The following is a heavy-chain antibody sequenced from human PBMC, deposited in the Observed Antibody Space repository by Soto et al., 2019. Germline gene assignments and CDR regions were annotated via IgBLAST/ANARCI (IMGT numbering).Heavy chain of an antibody. D-gene: IGHD1-1*01. V-gene: IGHV1-46*01. CDR2: INPSGGTT. CDR3: ARGPDTAHDAY. J-gene: IGHJ4*02. Sequence: ASVKVSCKTSGYIFTSYYIHWVRQAPGQGLEWMGIINPSGGTTTYAQKFQGRVTMTRDTSTSTVYMELSSLRSEDTAVYYCARGPDTAHDAYWGLGTLVTVSS. CDR1: GYIFTSYY.